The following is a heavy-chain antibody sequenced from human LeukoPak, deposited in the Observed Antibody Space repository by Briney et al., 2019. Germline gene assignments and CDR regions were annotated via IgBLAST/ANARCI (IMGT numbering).Heavy chain of an antibody. CDR2: IYHSGST. CDR3: ARVKGYCSSTSCYGDAFDI. V-gene: IGHV4-38-2*01. J-gene: IGHJ3*02. Sequence: SDTLSLTCAVSGYSISSGYYWGWIRQPPGKGLEWIGSIYHSGSTYYNPSLKSRVTISVDTSKNQFSLKLSSVTAADTAVYYCARVKGYCSSTSCYGDAFDIWGQGTMVTVSS. D-gene: IGHD2-2*01. CDR1: GYSISSGYY.